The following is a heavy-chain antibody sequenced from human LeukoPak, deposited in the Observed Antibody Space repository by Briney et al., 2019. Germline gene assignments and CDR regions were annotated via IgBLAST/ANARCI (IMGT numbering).Heavy chain of an antibody. CDR2: MNPNSGNT. D-gene: IGHD6-19*01. CDR3: ARGPGWRYGMDV. Sequence: ASVKVSCKASGYTFTIYDINWVRQATGQGLERMGWMNPNSGNTGYAQKFQGRVTMTRNTSISTAYMELSSLRSEDTAVYYCARGPGWRYGMDVWGQGTTVTVSS. V-gene: IGHV1-8*01. CDR1: GYTFTIYD. J-gene: IGHJ6*02.